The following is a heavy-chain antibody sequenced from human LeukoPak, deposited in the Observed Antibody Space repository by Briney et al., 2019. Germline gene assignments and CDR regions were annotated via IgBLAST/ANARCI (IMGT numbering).Heavy chain of an antibody. CDR1: GYTFTSYD. D-gene: IGHD6-6*01. J-gene: IGHJ6*02. CDR2: MNPNSGNT. V-gene: IGHV1-8*01. CDR3: ARDVAARPFYYYGMDV. Sequence: ASVKVSCKASGYTFTSYDINWVRQATGQGLEWMGWMNPNSGNTGYAQKFQGRVTMTRSTSISTAYMELSSLRSEDTAVYYCARDVAARPFYYYGMDVWGQGTTVTVSS.